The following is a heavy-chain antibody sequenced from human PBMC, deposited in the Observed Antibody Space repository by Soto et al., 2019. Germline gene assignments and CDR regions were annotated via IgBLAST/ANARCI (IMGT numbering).Heavy chain of an antibody. D-gene: IGHD3-3*01. CDR1: GLSLSSSS. J-gene: IGHJ4*02. Sequence: GALRVCWAAAGLSLSSSSIDLVRQAPGKGLEWVSSISSSSSYIYYADSVKGRFTISRDNAKNSMYLQMNSLRAEDTAVYYCARADFWSGYWPDYWGQGTLVTLS. CDR2: ISSSSSYI. CDR3: ARADFWSGYWPDY. V-gene: IGHV3-21*01.